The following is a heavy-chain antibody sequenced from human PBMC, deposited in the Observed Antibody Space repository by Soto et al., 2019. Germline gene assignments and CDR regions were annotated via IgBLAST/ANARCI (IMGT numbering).Heavy chain of an antibody. V-gene: IGHV1-18*01. CDR2: ISAYNGNT. D-gene: IGHD2-21*02. CDR3: ARGEVVVTATANWFDP. J-gene: IGHJ5*02. Sequence: ASVKVSCAACGYTLTSYGISWVRQAPGQGLEWMGWISAYNGNTNYAQKLQGRVTMTTDTSTSTAYMELRSLRSDDTAVYYCARGEVVVTATANWFDPWGQGTLVTVSS. CDR1: GYTLTSYG.